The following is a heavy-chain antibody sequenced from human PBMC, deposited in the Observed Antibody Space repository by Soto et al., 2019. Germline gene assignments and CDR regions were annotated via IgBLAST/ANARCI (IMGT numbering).Heavy chain of an antibody. D-gene: IGHD3-22*01. Sequence: GGSLRLSCAASGFIFSSHVMHWVRQAPGKGLEWVTLISSDGNNKYYADSVKGRFTISRDNSKNTLYLQMNSLRAEDTAVYYCARVYYLRIPHYGMDVWGQGTTDTGS. CDR2: ISSDGNNK. CDR1: GFIFSSHV. J-gene: IGHJ6*02. CDR3: ARVYYLRIPHYGMDV. V-gene: IGHV3-30-3*01.